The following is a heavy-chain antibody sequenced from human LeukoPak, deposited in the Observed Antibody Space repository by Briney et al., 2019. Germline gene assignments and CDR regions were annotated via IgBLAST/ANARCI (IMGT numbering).Heavy chain of an antibody. D-gene: IGHD2-15*01. Sequence: TSETLSLTCSVSGGSVSGDPYYWSWIRQPPGKGPEWIGHISYSGSVNSNPSLKSRVTASIDTSKNQFSLKLSSVTAADTAVYYCARYCTGSNCYSNRGAFGVWGRGTMVTVSS. V-gene: IGHV4-61*01. CDR3: ARYCTGSNCYSNRGAFGV. J-gene: IGHJ3*01. CDR1: GGSVSGDPYY. CDR2: ISYSGSV.